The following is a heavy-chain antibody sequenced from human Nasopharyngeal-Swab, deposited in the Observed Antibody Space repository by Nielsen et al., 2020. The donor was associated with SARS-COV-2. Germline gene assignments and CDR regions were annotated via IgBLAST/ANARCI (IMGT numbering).Heavy chain of an antibody. V-gene: IGHV3-9*01. Sequence: GGSLRLSCAASGFTFDDYAMHWVRQAPGKGLEWVSGISWNSGSIAYADSVKGRFTISRDNAKNSLYLQMNSLRAEDTALYYCAKELTAYYLDYWGQGTQVAVSS. D-gene: IGHD5-18*01. CDR2: ISWNSGSI. CDR3: AKELTAYYLDY. CDR1: GFTFDDYA. J-gene: IGHJ4*02.